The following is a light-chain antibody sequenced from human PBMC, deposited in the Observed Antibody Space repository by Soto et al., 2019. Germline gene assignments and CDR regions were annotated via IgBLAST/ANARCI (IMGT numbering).Light chain of an antibody. CDR1: QSIRSY. CDR2: AAS. Sequence: DIQMTQSPSSLSASVGDRVTITCRASQSIRSYLNWYQQKPGKAPKLLMYAASSLQSGVPSRFRGSGSGTDLTLTISSLQPEDFATYYGQQSYSMPYTFGQGTKLEIK. V-gene: IGKV1-39*01. J-gene: IGKJ2*01. CDR3: QQSYSMPYT.